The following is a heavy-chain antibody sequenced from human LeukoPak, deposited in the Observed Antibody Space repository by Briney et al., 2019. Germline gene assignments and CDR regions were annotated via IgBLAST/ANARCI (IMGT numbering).Heavy chain of an antibody. CDR2: IYHSGST. Sequence: SETLSLTCAVSGGSISSGGYSWSWIRQPPGKGLEWIGYIYHSGSTYYNPSLKSRVTISVDRSKNQFSLKLSSVTAADTAVYYCARTLGYCSSTSCPFDYWGQGTLVTVSS. CDR3: ARTLGYCSSTSCPFDY. CDR1: GGSISSGGYS. D-gene: IGHD2-2*01. V-gene: IGHV4-30-2*01. J-gene: IGHJ4*02.